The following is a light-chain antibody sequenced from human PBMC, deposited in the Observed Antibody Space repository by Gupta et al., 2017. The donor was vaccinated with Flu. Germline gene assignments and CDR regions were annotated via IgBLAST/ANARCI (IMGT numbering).Light chain of an antibody. J-gene: IGLJ2*01. Sequence: QSALTQPPSASGSPGQSVTISCTGTSSDVVGYNYVSWYQQHPVKAPKLMIYEVSKRPSGVPDRFSGSKSGNTASLTVSGLQAEDEADYYCSSYAGSNNLVFGGGTKLTVL. CDR3: SSYAGSNNLV. V-gene: IGLV2-8*01. CDR2: EVS. CDR1: SSDVVGYNY.